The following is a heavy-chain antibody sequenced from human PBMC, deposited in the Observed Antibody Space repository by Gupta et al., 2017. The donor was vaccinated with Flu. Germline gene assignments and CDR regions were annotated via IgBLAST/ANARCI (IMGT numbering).Heavy chain of an antibody. CDR1: ADMA. V-gene: IGHV2-26*01. J-gene: IGHJ5*02. CDR2: ISSSDET. CDR3: TRLSSCSGGACYSYGWFDP. D-gene: IGHD2-15*01. Sequence: ADMAVAWIRQPPGKALEWLAHISSSDETSSTSSLKSRLTISKDTSKSQVVLTVTNMDPVDPAVYYCTRLSSCSGGACYSYGWFDPWGQGTLVTVSS.